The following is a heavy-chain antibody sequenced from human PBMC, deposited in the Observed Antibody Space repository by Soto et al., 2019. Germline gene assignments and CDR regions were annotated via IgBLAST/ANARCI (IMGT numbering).Heavy chain of an antibody. CDR2: INPHNGNT. V-gene: IGHV1-18*01. D-gene: IGHD1-26*01. CDR3: ARDWVGIDY. Sequence: QVQLVQSGAEVKKPGASVKVSCKASGYTFTSYGISWVRQAPGQGLEWMGWINPHNGNTNYAQKLQGRVTMTTDTSTNTAYMELRSRRSDDTAVYYSARDWVGIDYWGQGTLVTVSS. CDR1: GYTFTSYG. J-gene: IGHJ4*02.